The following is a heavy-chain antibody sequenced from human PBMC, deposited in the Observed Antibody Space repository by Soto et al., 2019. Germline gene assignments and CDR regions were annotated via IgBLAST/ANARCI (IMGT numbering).Heavy chain of an antibody. D-gene: IGHD4-4*01. Sequence: SEPLSLTCTVSVGSISSYYWSWIRQPSGKGLEWIGRIYTSVSTNYNPSLKSRVTMSVDTSKNQFSLKLSSVTAAETAVYYCARDPTGTNPFDYWGQGTLVTVS. V-gene: IGHV4-4*07. CDR1: VGSISSYY. CDR3: ARDPTGTNPFDY. J-gene: IGHJ4*02. CDR2: IYTSVST.